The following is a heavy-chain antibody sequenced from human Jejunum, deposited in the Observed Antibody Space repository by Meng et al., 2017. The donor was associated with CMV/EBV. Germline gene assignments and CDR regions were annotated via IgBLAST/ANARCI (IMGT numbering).Heavy chain of an antibody. Sequence: GSYSWSWLGQHPGKGLEWIGYIYYSGPTSYNPSLKGRVVMSVDTSKNHFSLDLSSVTAADTAVYYCARDHMGSYYDNYTALDVWGQGTRVTVSS. V-gene: IGHV4-31*02. CDR2: IYYSGPT. CDR3: ARDHMGSYYDNYTALDV. J-gene: IGHJ3*01. CDR1: GSYS. D-gene: IGHD3-22*01.